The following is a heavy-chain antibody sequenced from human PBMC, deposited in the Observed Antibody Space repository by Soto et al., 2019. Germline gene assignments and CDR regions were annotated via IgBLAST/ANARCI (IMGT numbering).Heavy chain of an antibody. CDR3: ATDKGYCSGGSCYSLGFDY. J-gene: IGHJ4*02. Sequence: ESGGGVVQPGMSLRLSCAASGFTFGSCGMHWVRQAPGKGLEWVAVIWDDGSKKYYADSVKGRFTISRDNSKNTLYLQMNSLRAEDTAVYYCATDKGYCSGGSCYSLGFDYWGQGTLVTVSS. D-gene: IGHD2-15*01. CDR1: GFTFGSCG. CDR2: IWDDGSKK. V-gene: IGHV3-33*01.